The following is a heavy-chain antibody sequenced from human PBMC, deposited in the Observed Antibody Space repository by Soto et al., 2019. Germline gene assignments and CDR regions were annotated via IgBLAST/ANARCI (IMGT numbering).Heavy chain of an antibody. CDR3: ARDNTRYCGGDCLYYGMDV. CDR2: TIPIFGTA. D-gene: IGHD2-21*02. CDR1: GGTFSSYA. Sequence: SVKVSCKASGGTFSSYAISWVRQAPGQGLEWMGGTIPIFGTANYAQKFQGRVTITADESTSTAYMELSSLRSEDTAVYYCARDNTRYCGGDCLYYGMDVWGQGTTVTVSS. J-gene: IGHJ6*02. V-gene: IGHV1-69*13.